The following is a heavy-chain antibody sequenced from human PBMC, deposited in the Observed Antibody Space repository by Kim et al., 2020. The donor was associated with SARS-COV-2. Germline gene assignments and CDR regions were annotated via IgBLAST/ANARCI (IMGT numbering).Heavy chain of an antibody. V-gene: IGHV3-9*01. CDR3: AKGGKVVAAPNLLDWFDP. CDR2: ISWNSGNI. J-gene: IGHJ5*02. D-gene: IGHD2-15*01. CDR1: GFTFDDYA. Sequence: GGSLRLSCAASGFTFDDYAMHWVRQAPGKGLEWVSGISWNSGNIGYADSVKGRFSISRDNAKNSLYLQMDNLRPEDTAFYYCAKGGKVVAAPNLLDWFDPWGQGTLVTVSS.